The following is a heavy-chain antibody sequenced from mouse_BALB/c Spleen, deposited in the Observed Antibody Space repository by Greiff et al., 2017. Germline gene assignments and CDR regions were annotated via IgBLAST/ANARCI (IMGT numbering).Heavy chain of an antibody. D-gene: IGHD1-1*02. J-gene: IGHJ3*01. V-gene: IGHV1-12*01. CDR2: IYPGNGDT. CDR1: GYTFTSYN. Sequence: QSGAELVKPGASVKMSCKASGYTFTSYNMHWVKQTPGQGLEWIGAIYPGNGDTSYNQKFKGKATLTADKSSSTAYMQLSSLTSEDSAVYYCARGYAWFAYWGQGTLVTVSA. CDR3: ARGYAWFAY.